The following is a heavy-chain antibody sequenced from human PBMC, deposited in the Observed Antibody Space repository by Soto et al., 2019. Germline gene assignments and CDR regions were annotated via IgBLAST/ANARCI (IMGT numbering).Heavy chain of an antibody. CDR1: GFTFSSYA. J-gene: IGHJ6*01. V-gene: IGHV3-23*01. CDR2: ISGSGGST. CDR3: AKDQGYDILTGYYLTTVYYYYGMDV. D-gene: IGHD3-9*01. Sequence: GQLLESGGGLVQPGGSLRLSCAASGFTFSSYAMSWVRQAPGKGLEWVSAISGSGGSTYYADSVKGRFTISRDNSKNTLYLQMNSLRAEDTAVYYCAKDQGYDILTGYYLTTVYYYYGMDVWGQGTTVTVSS.